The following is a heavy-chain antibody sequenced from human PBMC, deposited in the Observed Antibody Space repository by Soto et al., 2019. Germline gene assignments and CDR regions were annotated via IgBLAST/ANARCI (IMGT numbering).Heavy chain of an antibody. V-gene: IGHV1-8*01. Sequence: QVQLVQSGAEVKKPGASVKVSCKASGYTFTSYDINWVRQSTGQCLEWMGWMNPNSGNTGYAQKFQGRGTMTRNTSISKDYMELSSLRSADTSVYYCAREALLFYYCSMDVWGKATTVTVSS. CDR1: GYTFTSYD. D-gene: IGHD1-26*01. CDR2: MNPNSGNT. CDR3: AREALLFYYCSMDV. J-gene: IGHJ6*03.